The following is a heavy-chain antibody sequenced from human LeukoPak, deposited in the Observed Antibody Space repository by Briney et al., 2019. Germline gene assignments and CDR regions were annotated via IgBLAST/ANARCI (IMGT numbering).Heavy chain of an antibody. D-gene: IGHD3-22*01. CDR3: ARTGNYYDSSGNYYYYGMDV. Sequence: GGSLRLSCAASGFTFSSYEMNWVRQAPGKGLEWVSYISSSGSTIYYADSVKGRFTISRDNAKNSLYLQMNSLRAEDTAVYYCARTGNYYDSSGNYYYYGMDVWGQGTTVTVSS. V-gene: IGHV3-48*03. CDR2: ISSSGSTI. J-gene: IGHJ6*02. CDR1: GFTFSSYE.